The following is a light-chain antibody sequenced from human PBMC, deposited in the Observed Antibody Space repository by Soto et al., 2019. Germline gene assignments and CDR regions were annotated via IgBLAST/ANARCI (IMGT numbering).Light chain of an antibody. CDR1: SGDVGAYNF. V-gene: IGLV2-14*03. CDR2: HVS. J-gene: IGLJ1*01. Sequence: QSVLTQPASVSGSPGQSITISCTGTSGDVGAYNFVPWYQQHPGKAPKLIVYHVSDRPSGFSSRFSGSKSGNSASLTISGLHAEDEADYYCSSYAGNDTFVFGTGTKVTVL. CDR3: SSYAGNDTFV.